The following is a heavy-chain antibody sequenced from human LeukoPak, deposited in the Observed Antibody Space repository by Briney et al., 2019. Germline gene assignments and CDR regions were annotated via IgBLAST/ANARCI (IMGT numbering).Heavy chain of an antibody. Sequence: PGGSLRLSCAASGFTFSSYAMSWVRQAPGKGLEWVSAISGSGSSTYYADSVKGRFTVSRDNSKNTLFLQMNSLRTEDTAVYFCTNTEVRSHWGQGTLVTVSS. J-gene: IGHJ4*02. V-gene: IGHV3-23*01. CDR3: TNTEVRSH. CDR1: GFTFSSYA. CDR2: ISGSGSST.